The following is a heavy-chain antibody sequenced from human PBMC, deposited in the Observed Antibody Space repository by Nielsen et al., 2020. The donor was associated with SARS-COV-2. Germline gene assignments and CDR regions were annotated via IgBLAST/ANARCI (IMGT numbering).Heavy chain of an antibody. Sequence: GESLKISCAASGFTFSSYGMHWVRQAPGKGLEWVAVISYDGSNKYYADSVKGRFTISRDNSKNTLYLQMNSLRAEDTAVYYCANLAAGTTDYWGQGTLVTVSS. CDR1: GFTFSSYG. CDR3: ANLAAGTTDY. J-gene: IGHJ4*02. CDR2: ISYDGSNK. V-gene: IGHV3-30*18. D-gene: IGHD6-13*01.